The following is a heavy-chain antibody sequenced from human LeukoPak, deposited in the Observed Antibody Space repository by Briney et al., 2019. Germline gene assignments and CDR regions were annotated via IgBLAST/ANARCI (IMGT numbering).Heavy chain of an antibody. CDR1: AFISTTSE. CDR2: ISGGGDVI. Sequence: GGALRLSCTASAFISTTSEGNCVRQAPGRGLEWVSYISGGGDVIYYADSVRGRFTISRDNSKGSVYLQMNSLRVEDTAVYYCVSGTTYFDYWGQGTLVTVSS. CDR3: VSGTTYFDY. V-gene: IGHV3-48*03. J-gene: IGHJ4*02. D-gene: IGHD1-14*01.